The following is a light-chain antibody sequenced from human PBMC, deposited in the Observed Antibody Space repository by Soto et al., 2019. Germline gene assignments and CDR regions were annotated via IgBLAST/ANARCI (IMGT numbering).Light chain of an antibody. Sequence: DIQMTQSPSYLSASVGDRVTITCRASQSISSYLNWYQQKPGKAPKLLIYEASSLQSGVPSRFSGSGSGTDFTLTISSLQPEDFATYYCQQSDTTPWTFGQGTRLEIK. J-gene: IGKJ5*01. CDR2: EAS. V-gene: IGKV1-39*01. CDR1: QSISSY. CDR3: QQSDTTPWT.